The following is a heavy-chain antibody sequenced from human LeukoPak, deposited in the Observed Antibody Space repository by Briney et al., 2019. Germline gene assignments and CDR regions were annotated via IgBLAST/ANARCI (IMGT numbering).Heavy chain of an antibody. Sequence: GGSLRLSCAASGFTFSSYSMTWVRQAPGKGLEWVSSFTSGSRSIYYADSVKGRFTISRDNAKNSLYLQMSSLRAEDTAIYYCARIRGYSSSSEPWGQGTLVTVSS. V-gene: IGHV3-21*06. CDR3: ARIRGYSSSSEP. CDR2: FTSGSRSI. J-gene: IGHJ5*02. CDR1: GFTFSSYS. D-gene: IGHD6-6*01.